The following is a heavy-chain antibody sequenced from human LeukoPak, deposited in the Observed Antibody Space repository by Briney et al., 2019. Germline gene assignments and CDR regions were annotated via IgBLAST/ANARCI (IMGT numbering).Heavy chain of an antibody. D-gene: IGHD6-13*01. CDR2: IYYSGST. CDR3: ARAFIAAAGTIDGFDP. CDR1: GGSISSYY. J-gene: IGHJ5*02. Sequence: PSETLSLTCTVSGGSISSYYWSWIRQPPGKGLEWVGSIYYSGSTNYNPSLKSRVTISVDTSKNQFSLKLSSVTAADTAVYYCARAFIAAAGTIDGFDPWGQGTLVTVSS. V-gene: IGHV4-59*01.